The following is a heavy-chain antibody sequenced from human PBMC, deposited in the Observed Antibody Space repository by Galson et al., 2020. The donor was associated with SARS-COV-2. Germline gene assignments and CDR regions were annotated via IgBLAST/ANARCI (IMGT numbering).Heavy chain of an antibody. CDR2: ISSGSVSI. Sequence: GESLKISCAASGFGFDIYSMTWVRQAPGKGLEWISYISSGSVSIYYADSVKGRFTISRDNAKKSVDLHMNDLRVEDTAVYYCARGQLERRRGHHYYYMDVWGKGTTVSIS. J-gene: IGHJ6*03. D-gene: IGHD1-1*01. V-gene: IGHV3-48*01. CDR1: GFGFDIYS. CDR3: ARGQLERRRGHHYYYMDV.